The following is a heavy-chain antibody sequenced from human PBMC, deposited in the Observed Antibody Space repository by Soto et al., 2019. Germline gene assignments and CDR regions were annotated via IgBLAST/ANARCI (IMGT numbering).Heavy chain of an antibody. CDR3: ARDYGDYGGVYYFDY. V-gene: IGHV4-59*12. CDR1: GGSISSYY. D-gene: IGHD4-17*01. CDR2: IYYSGST. J-gene: IGHJ4*02. Sequence: QVQLQESGPGLVKPSETLSLTCTVSGGSISSYYWSWIRQPPGKGLEWIGYIYYSGSTNYNPSLKGRVTISVDTSKNQFSLKLSSVTAADTAVYYCARDYGDYGGVYYFDYWGQGTLVTVSS.